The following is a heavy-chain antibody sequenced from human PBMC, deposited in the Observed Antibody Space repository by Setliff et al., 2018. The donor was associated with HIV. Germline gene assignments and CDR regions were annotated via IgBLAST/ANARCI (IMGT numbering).Heavy chain of an antibody. CDR1: GASINSPNW. CDR2: IDASGNT. Sequence: SETMSLTCAVSGASINSPNWWTWVRQSPGKGLEWIGEIDASGNTNYNPSLQSRLTISVDKSGNQFFLKMNSITAADTAVYYCASQPLQIGGATAWGQGTLVTVSS. CDR3: ASQPLQIGGATA. J-gene: IGHJ5*02. V-gene: IGHV4-4*02. D-gene: IGHD5-12*01.